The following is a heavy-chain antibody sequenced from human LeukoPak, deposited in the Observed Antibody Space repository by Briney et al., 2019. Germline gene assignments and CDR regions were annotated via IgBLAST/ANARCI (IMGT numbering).Heavy chain of an antibody. D-gene: IGHD2/OR15-2a*01. V-gene: IGHV3-23*01. CDR1: GFTFSSYA. Sequence: QTGGSLRLSCAASGFTFSSYAMSWVRQAPGKGLEWVSAISGSGGSTYYADSVKGRFTISRDNARNSLYLQMNSLRAEDTAVYFCARGGLSIMGYWGQGTLVTVSS. J-gene: IGHJ4*02. CDR2: ISGSGGST. CDR3: ARGGLSIMGY.